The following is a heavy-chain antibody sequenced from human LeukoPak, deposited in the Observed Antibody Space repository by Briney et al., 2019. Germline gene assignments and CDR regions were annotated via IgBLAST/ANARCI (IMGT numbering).Heavy chain of an antibody. D-gene: IGHD2-21*01. J-gene: IGHJ4*02. V-gene: IGHV3-23*01. CDR2: IYYAGGDT. CDR1: GFTFNSYA. Sequence: GGSLRLSCAASGFTFNSYAISWVRQAPGKGPEWVSTIYYAGGDTYYADSVKGRFTVSRDNINNALHLQMDSLRVEDTAVYYCAKDHGAAVVPRRFDYWGRRTLVTVSS. CDR3: AKDHGAAVVPRRFDY.